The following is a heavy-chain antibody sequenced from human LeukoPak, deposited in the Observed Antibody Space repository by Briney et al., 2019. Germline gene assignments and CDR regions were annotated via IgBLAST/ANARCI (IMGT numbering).Heavy chain of an antibody. CDR3: ARVGYSYALDC. CDR2: IYYSGNT. D-gene: IGHD5-18*01. Sequence: TSETLSLTCTVSGGSVSSYYWNWIRQTPGKGLEWIGYIYYSGNTNYNPSLKSRVTISIDTSKNQFSLNLSSVTAADTAVYYCARVGYSYALDCWGQGTLVTVSS. J-gene: IGHJ4*02. CDR1: GGSVSSYY. V-gene: IGHV4-59*02.